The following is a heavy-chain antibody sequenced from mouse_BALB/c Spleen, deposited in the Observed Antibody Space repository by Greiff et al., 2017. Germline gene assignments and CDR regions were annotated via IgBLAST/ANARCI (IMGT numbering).Heavy chain of an antibody. J-gene: IGHJ2*01. CDR1: GFTFSSFG. D-gene: IGHD2-3*01. CDR3: ARGGDSYYYYFDY. Sequence: EVMLVESGGGLVQPGGSRKLSCAASGFTFSSFGMHWVRQAPEKGLEWVAYISSGTSTIYYADTVKGRFTISRDNPKNTLFLQMTSLRSEDTAMYYCARGGDSYYYYFDYWGQGTTLTVSS. V-gene: IGHV5-17*02. CDR2: ISSGTSTI.